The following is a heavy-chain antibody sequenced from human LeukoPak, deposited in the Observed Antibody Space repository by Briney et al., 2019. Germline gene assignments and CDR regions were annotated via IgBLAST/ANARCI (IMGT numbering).Heavy chain of an antibody. J-gene: IGHJ4*02. CDR1: GFTFSTYW. CDR3: ARSRFYFDY. V-gene: IGHV3-7*01. Sequence: GGSLRLSCVASGFTFSTYWMGWVRQALGKGLEWVAKIKPDGSEKDHVDSVKGRFTISRDNAKNSLYLQLNSLRAEDTAVYYCARSRFYFDYWGQGTLVTVSS. CDR2: IKPDGSEK.